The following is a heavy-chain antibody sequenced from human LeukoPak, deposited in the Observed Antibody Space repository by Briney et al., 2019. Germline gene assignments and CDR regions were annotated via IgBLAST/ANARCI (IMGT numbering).Heavy chain of an antibody. D-gene: IGHD3-10*01. J-gene: IGHJ5*02. V-gene: IGHV3-21*01. Sequence: GGSLRLSCAASGFTFSDYSMNWVRQAPGKGLEWVSSISSGSSYIYYADSVKGRFTISRDNANNSLYLQMNSLRDEDTAVYYCASRRGVYRDWFDPWGQGTLVTVSS. CDR2: ISSGSSYI. CDR3: ASRRGVYRDWFDP. CDR1: GFTFSDYS.